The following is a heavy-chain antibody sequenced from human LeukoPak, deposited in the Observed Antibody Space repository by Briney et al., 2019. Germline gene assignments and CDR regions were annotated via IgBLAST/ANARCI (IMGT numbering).Heavy chain of an antibody. D-gene: IGHD6-6*01. V-gene: IGHV1-8*01. CDR2: MNPNSGNT. Sequence: VASVKVSCKASGYTFTSYDINWVRQATGQVLEWMGWMNPNSGNTGYAQKFQGRVTMTRNTSISTAYMELSSLRSEDTAVYYCARVGSSSSVLYYYYYMDVWGKGTTVTVSS. CDR1: GYTFTSYD. CDR3: ARVGSSSSVLYYYYYMDV. J-gene: IGHJ6*03.